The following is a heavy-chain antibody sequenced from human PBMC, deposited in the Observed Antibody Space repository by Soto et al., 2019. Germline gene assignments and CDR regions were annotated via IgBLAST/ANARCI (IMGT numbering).Heavy chain of an antibody. CDR3: ARVPIAVAGRGPVDY. CDR2: ISYDGSNK. Sequence: QVQLVESGGGVVQPGRSLRLSCAASGFTFSSYAMHWVRQAPGKGLEWVAVISYDGSNKYYADSVKGRFTISRDNSKNTLYLQMNSLRAEDTAVYYCARVPIAVAGRGPVDYWGQGTLVTVSS. CDR1: GFTFSSYA. D-gene: IGHD6-19*01. J-gene: IGHJ4*02. V-gene: IGHV3-30-3*01.